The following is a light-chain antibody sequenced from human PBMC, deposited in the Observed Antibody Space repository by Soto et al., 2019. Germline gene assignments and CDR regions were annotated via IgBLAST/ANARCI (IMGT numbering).Light chain of an antibody. Sequence: DIQMPQSPATLPAAVGGRVTSTCRASQSISSWLAWYQQKPGKAPQLLIYTASSLQSGVPSRFSGSGSGTEFTLTISSLQPNDFATYYCQHYNSYSEAFGQGTKVDIK. CDR1: QSISSW. V-gene: IGKV1-5*03. CDR2: TAS. J-gene: IGKJ1*01. CDR3: QHYNSYSEA.